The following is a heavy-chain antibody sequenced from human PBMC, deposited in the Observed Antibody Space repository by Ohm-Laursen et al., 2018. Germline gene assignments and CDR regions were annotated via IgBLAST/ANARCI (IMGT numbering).Heavy chain of an antibody. V-gene: IGHV1-2*02. CDR1: GYTFTNYF. CDR2: INPKSGVT. J-gene: IGHJ6*02. D-gene: IGHD3-3*01. Sequence: SVKVSCKASGYTFTNYFLHWVRQAPGQGLEWMGWINPKSGVTNYAQKFQGRVTMTMDTSITTAYLEQSRLRSEDTAVYYCARTIFGASLAMDIWGQGTTVTV. CDR3: ARTIFGASLAMDI.